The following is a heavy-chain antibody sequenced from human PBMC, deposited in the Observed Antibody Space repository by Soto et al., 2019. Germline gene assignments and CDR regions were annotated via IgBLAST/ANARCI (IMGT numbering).Heavy chain of an antibody. V-gene: IGHV4-59*01. Sequence: PSETLSLTCTVSGGSISSYYWSWIRQPPGKGLEWIGYIYYSGSTNYNPSLKSRVTISVDTSKNQFSLKLSSVTAADTAVYYCARVRDVDIVATIWWFDPWGQGTLVTVSS. J-gene: IGHJ5*02. CDR3: ARVRDVDIVATIWWFDP. CDR2: IYYSGST. CDR1: GGSISSYY. D-gene: IGHD5-12*01.